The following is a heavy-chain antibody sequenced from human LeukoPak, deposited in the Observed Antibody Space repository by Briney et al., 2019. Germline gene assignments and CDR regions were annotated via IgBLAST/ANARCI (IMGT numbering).Heavy chain of an antibody. D-gene: IGHD4-11*01. CDR2: INPSGGST. CDR1: GYTFTGYY. J-gene: IGHJ4*02. CDR3: ATTTVTKPGDY. V-gene: IGHV1-46*01. Sequence: ASVKVSCKASGYTFTGYYMHWVRQAPGQGLEWMGIINPSGGSTSYAQKFQGRVTMTRDTSTSTVYMELSSLRSEDTAVYYCATTTVTKPGDYWGQGTLVTVSS.